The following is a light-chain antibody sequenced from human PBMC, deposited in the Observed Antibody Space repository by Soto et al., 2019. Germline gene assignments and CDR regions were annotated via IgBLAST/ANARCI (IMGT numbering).Light chain of an antibody. V-gene: IGKV3-20*01. Sequence: IVLTQSPDTLSLSPGERATLSCRASQSVSSNYLAWYQQIPGQAPRLLIYGASMRATGIPDRFSGSGSGTDFTLTISRLEPEDFAVYYCQQYVTSPLTFGGGTKVDIK. J-gene: IGKJ4*01. CDR1: QSVSSNY. CDR2: GAS. CDR3: QQYVTSPLT.